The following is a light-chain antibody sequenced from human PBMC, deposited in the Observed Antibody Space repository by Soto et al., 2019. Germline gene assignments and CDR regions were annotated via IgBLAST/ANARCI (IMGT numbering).Light chain of an antibody. J-gene: IGKJ1*01. Sequence: DIQMTQSPSTLSASVGDRVTITCRASQSISSWLAWYQQKPGKAPKLLIYKASSLESGVPSRFSGSGSGTEFTLTISSLQPDDFATYYCQQYNTYLWTFVQGTKVNIK. CDR1: QSISSW. CDR2: KAS. V-gene: IGKV1-5*03. CDR3: QQYNTYLWT.